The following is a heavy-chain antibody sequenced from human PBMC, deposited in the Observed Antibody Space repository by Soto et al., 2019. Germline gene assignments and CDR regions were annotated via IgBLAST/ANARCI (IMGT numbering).Heavy chain of an antibody. CDR1: GFTVGNNY. CDR2: IDSTGTT. D-gene: IGHD3-10*01. J-gene: IGHJ4*02. CDR3: AKDGRGSGSHYNSSGY. Sequence: EVQLVESGGGLIQPGGSLKLSSAASGFTVGNNYMSWVRQAPGKGLEWVSLIDSTGTTKYADSVKGRFTVSRDNVKNTLYLQMNSLRPEDTAVYYCAKDGRGSGSHYNSSGYWGQGTLVTVSS. V-gene: IGHV3-53*01.